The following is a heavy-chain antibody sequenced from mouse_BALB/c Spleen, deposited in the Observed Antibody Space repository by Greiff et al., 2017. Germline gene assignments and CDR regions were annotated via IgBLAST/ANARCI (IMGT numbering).Heavy chain of an antibody. CDR3: ARGEYYYGSSYFYAMDY. CDR2: ISTYYGDA. Sequence: VQGVESGAELVRPGVSVKISCKGSGYTFTDYAMHWVKQSHAKSLEWIGVISTYYGDASYNQKFKGKATMTVDKSSSTAYMELARLTSEDSAIYYCARGEYYYGSSYFYAMDYWGQGTSVTVSS. D-gene: IGHD1-1*01. V-gene: IGHV1S137*01. CDR1: GYTFTDYA. J-gene: IGHJ4*01.